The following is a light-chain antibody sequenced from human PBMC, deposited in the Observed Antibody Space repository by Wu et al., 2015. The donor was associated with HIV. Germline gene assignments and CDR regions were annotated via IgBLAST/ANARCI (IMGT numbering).Light chain of an antibody. CDR3: QQYESYPG. CDR1: QYISRW. CDR2: KAS. Sequence: DIQMTQSPSTLSASVGDRVTITCRASQYISRWLAWYQQKPGKAPKLLIYKASSLESGVTSRFSGSESGTHFTLTISSLQPDDFATYYCQQYESYPGFGQGTKVEIK. V-gene: IGKV1-5*03. J-gene: IGKJ1*01.